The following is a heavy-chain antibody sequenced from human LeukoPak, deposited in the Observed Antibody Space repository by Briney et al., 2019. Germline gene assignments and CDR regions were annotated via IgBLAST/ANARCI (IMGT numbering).Heavy chain of an antibody. Sequence: SETLSLTCSVSGDSITGYYWGWIRQPPGKGLEWIGNIYYTGNTYYNSSLKSRVTISLDTSKNQFSLKLSSVTAADTAVYYCARDLNYGAFDYWGQGTLVTVSS. J-gene: IGHJ4*02. CDR3: ARDLNYGAFDY. D-gene: IGHD4-17*01. CDR2: IYYTGNT. CDR1: GDSITGYY. V-gene: IGHV4-39*07.